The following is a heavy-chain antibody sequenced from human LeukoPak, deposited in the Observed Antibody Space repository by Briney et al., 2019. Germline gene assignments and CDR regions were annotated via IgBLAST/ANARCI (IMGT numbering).Heavy chain of an antibody. CDR1: GYSFTSYW. D-gene: IGHD1-26*01. CDR2: IYPGDSDT. CDR3: ARGSGSYSYYYGMDV. J-gene: IGHJ6*02. Sequence: GESLKISCKGSGYSFTSYWIGWVRQMPGKGLEWMGIIYPGDSDTRYSPSFQGQVTISADKSISTAYLQWSSLKASDTAMYYCARGSGSYSYYYGMDVWGQGTTVTVSS. V-gene: IGHV5-51*01.